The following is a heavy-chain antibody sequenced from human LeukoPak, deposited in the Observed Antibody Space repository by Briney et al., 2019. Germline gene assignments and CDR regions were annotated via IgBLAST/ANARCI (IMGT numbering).Heavy chain of an antibody. CDR2: IYSGGST. Sequence: GGSLRLSCAASGFTVSSNYMSWVRQAPGKGLEWVSLIYSGGSTYYADSVKGRFTISRDNSKNTLYLQMNSLRAEDTAVYYCAKDRSGSYSETYFDYWGQGTLVTVSS. J-gene: IGHJ4*02. CDR1: GFTVSSNY. V-gene: IGHV3-53*01. D-gene: IGHD1-26*01. CDR3: AKDRSGSYSETYFDY.